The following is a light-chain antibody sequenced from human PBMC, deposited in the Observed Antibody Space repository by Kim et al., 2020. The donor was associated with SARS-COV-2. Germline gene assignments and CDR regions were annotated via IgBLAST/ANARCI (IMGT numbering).Light chain of an antibody. CDR3: QQCKGAPWT. CDR1: QGISNY. J-gene: IGKJ1*01. Sequence: ASVGDRVTITCRASQGISNYLAWYQQKPGKVPKLLIYAASALRSRVPSRFSGSGSGTDFTLTITSLQPEDVAVYYCQQCKGAPWTFGHGTKVEIK. V-gene: IGKV1-27*01. CDR2: AAS.